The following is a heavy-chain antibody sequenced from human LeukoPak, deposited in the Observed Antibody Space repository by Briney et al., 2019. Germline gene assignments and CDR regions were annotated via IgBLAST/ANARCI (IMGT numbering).Heavy chain of an antibody. CDR2: ISGSGAYP. J-gene: IGHJ6*02. D-gene: IGHD1-7*01. Sequence: GGSLRLSCAASGFTFSSYAMSWVRQAPGKGPEWISAISGSGAYPSYADSVKGRFTISRDNSKNTLYLQMNSLRAEDTAVYYCAKHNWNYEDSYYYYGMDVWGQGTTVTVSS. V-gene: IGHV3-23*01. CDR1: GFTFSSYA. CDR3: AKHNWNYEDSYYYYGMDV.